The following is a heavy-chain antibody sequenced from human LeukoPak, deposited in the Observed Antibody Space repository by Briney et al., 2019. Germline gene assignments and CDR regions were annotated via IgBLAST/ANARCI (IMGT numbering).Heavy chain of an antibody. D-gene: IGHD2-8*01. CDR3: ARISIVLMVYAMDY. CDR2: IYYSGST. Sequence: SETLSLTCTVSGGSISSSSYYWGWIRQPPGRGLEWIGSIYYSGSTYYNPSLKSRVTISVDTSENQFSLKLSSVTAADTAVYYCARISIVLMVYAMDYWGQGTLVTVSS. CDR1: GGSISSSSYY. J-gene: IGHJ4*02. V-gene: IGHV4-39*01.